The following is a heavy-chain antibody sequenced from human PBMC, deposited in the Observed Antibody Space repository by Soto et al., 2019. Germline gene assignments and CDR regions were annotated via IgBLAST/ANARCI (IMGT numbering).Heavy chain of an antibody. V-gene: IGHV4-4*07. CDR3: ARESGENWAYEAP. Sequence: QVQQLESGPGLVKPWDTLSLTCTVSGAYVSDFSWSWIRQPAGKGLGWIGRITVNGITQYTPSFRSRATMSIDTSRNQFSMSLQSATDADTALYYCARESGENWAYEAPWGQGTLVTVSS. J-gene: IGHJ5*02. CDR2: ITVNGIT. CDR1: GAYVSDFS. D-gene: IGHD7-27*01.